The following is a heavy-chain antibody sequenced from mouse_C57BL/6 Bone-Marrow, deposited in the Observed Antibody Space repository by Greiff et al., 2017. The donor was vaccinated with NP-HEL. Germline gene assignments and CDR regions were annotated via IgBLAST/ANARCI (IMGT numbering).Heavy chain of an antibody. V-gene: IGHV14-4*01. D-gene: IGHD1-1*01. CDR1: GFNIKDDY. Sequence: VHVKQSGAELVRPGASVKLSCTASGFNIKDDYMHWVKQRPEQGLEWIGWIDPENGDTEDASKFQGKATITADTSSNTAYLQLSSLTSEDTAVYYCTADYYGSSYDFDYWGQGTTLTVSS. CDR2: IDPENGDT. CDR3: TADYYGSSYDFDY. J-gene: IGHJ2*01.